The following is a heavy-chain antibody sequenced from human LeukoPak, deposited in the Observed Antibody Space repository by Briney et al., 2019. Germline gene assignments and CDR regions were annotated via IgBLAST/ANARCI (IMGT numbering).Heavy chain of an antibody. CDR2: IWYDGSNK. CDR1: GFTFSSYG. V-gene: IGHV3-33*08. Sequence: PGRSLRLSCAASGFTFSSYGMHWVRQAPGKGLEWVAVIWYDGSNKYYADSVKGRFTISRDNSKNTLYLQMNSLRAEDTAVYYCAGYNDGFDYWGQGTLVTVSS. J-gene: IGHJ4*02. D-gene: IGHD1-1*01. CDR3: AGYNDGFDY.